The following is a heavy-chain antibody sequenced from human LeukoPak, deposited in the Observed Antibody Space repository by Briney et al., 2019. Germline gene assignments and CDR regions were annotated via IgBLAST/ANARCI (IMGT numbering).Heavy chain of an antibody. D-gene: IGHD3-22*01. J-gene: IGHJ4*02. CDR2: IYSGGNT. Sequence: GGSLRLSCAASGFTVSTSYMSWVRQAPGKGLEWVSVIYSGGNTYYADAVKGRFTIPRDNSKNTVYLQMNSLRAEDTAVYYCARASSAYYYDSSGYSPYFFDYWGQGTLVTVSS. V-gene: IGHV3-66*01. CDR1: GFTVSTSY. CDR3: ARASSAYYYDSSGYSPYFFDY.